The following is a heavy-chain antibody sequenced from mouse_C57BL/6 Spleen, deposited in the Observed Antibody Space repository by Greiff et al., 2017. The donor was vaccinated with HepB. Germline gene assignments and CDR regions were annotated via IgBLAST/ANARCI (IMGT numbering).Heavy chain of an antibody. CDR2: IYPRSGNT. Sequence: VQLQQSGAELARPGASVKLSCKASGYTFTSYGISWVKQRTGQGLEWIGEIYPRSGNTYYNEKFKGKATLTADKSSSTAYMELRSLTSEDSAVYFCARRLYDGYYFDYWGQGTTLTVSS. CDR3: ARRLYDGYYFDY. CDR1: GYTFTSYG. J-gene: IGHJ2*01. V-gene: IGHV1-81*01. D-gene: IGHD2-3*01.